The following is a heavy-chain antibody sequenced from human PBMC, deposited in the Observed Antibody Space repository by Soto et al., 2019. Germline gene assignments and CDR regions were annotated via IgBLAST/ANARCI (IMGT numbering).Heavy chain of an antibody. Sequence: GGSLRLSCAVSGFTVNNNYMSWVRQAPGKGLEWVSVIYSGGDTDYAESVRGRFTVSRDTSKNTLYLQMNSLRAEDTAIYYCTRDSSYYGAGRGVLDYWGQGTPVTVSS. CDR1: GFTVNNNY. D-gene: IGHD3-10*01. V-gene: IGHV3-66*01. CDR3: TRDSSYYGAGRGVLDY. J-gene: IGHJ4*02. CDR2: IYSGGDT.